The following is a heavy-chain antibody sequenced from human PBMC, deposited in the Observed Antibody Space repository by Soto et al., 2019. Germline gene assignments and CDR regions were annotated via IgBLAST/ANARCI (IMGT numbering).Heavy chain of an antibody. V-gene: IGHV3-74*01. J-gene: IGHJ4*02. D-gene: IGHD6-13*01. CDR2: INSDGSGT. Sequence: GSLRLSCAASGFTLSSYWMHWVRQAPGKGLVWVSRINSDGSGTTYADSVKGRFTISRDNAKNTLYLQMNSLRAEDSAVYYCQSGIAAAGSIDYWGQGP. CDR1: GFTLSSYW. CDR3: QSGIAAAGSIDY.